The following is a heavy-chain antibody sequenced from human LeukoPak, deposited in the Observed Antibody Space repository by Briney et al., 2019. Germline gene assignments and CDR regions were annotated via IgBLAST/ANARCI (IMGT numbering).Heavy chain of an antibody. CDR1: GFTFDDYA. J-gene: IGHJ4*02. Sequence: GGSLRLSCAASGFTFDDYAMHWVRQAPGKGLEWVSGISWNSGSIGYADSVKGRFTISRDNAKNSLYLQMNSLRAEDTALYYCAKASDLTGYYMDYWGQGTLVTVSS. CDR3: AKASDLTGYYMDY. D-gene: IGHD3-9*01. V-gene: IGHV3-9*01. CDR2: ISWNSGSI.